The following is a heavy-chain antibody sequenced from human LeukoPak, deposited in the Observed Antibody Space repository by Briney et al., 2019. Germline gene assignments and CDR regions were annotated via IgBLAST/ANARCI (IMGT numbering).Heavy chain of an antibody. CDR2: IRYDGCNQ. CDR3: AKDGSGSYYSDEYFQH. CDR1: GFTFSFYG. Sequence: GGSLRLSCAASGFTFSFYGMHWVRQAPGKGLEWVAFIRYDGCNQYYADSVKGRFTISRDNSKNTLYLQMNSLRAEVTAVYYCAKDGSGSYYSDEYFQHWGQGTLVTVSS. J-gene: IGHJ1*01. D-gene: IGHD3-10*01. V-gene: IGHV3-30*02.